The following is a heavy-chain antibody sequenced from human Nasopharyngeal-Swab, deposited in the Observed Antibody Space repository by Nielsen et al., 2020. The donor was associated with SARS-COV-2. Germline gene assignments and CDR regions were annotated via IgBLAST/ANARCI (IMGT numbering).Heavy chain of an antibody. D-gene: IGHD3-3*01. CDR3: ASSRYEVTIFGVVYYGMDV. V-gene: IGHV1-46*01. J-gene: IGHJ6*02. Sequence: ASVKVSCKASGSTFTSYYMHWVRQAPGQGLEWMGIINPSGGSTSYAQKFQGRVTMTRDTSTSTVYMELSSLRSEDTAVYYCASSRYEVTIFGVVYYGMDVWGQGTTVTVSS. CDR2: INPSGGST. CDR1: GSTFTSYY.